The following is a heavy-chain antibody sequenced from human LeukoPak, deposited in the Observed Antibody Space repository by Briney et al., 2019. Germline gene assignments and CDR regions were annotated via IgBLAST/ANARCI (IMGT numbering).Heavy chain of an antibody. CDR3: ERGASARPDY. CDR1: GFTFNSYW. J-gene: IGHJ4*02. CDR2: IYIDGSST. V-gene: IGHV3-74*01. Sequence: GGSLRLSCAASGFTFNSYWMHWVRQAPGEGLVWLSRIYIDGSSTNYADSVKGRFTVSRDNANNTLYLQMNSLRVEDTAGDYCERGASARPDYCSXRMPVTVHS. D-gene: IGHD3-16*01.